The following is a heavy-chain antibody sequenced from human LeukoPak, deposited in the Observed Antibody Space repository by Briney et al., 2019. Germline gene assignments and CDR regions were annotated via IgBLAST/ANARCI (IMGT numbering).Heavy chain of an antibody. Sequence: GGSLRLSCATSGFPFSDFSMSCVRQAPGKGLEGISTTNSGGTSTYYAESVKGRFTISRDNSKNTLYLQMSSLRVEDTAVYYCAKQSYARSLGEGGPGTLVSVSS. CDR2: TNSGGTST. CDR3: AKQSYARSLGE. V-gene: IGHV3-23*01. D-gene: IGHD2-8*01. CDR1: GFPFSDFS. J-gene: IGHJ4*02.